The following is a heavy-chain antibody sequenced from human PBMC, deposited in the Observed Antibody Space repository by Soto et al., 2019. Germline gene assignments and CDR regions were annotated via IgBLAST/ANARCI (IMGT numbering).Heavy chain of an antibody. V-gene: IGHV3-23*01. CDR2: ISGSGGST. D-gene: IGHD3-3*01. Sequence: GGSLRLSCAASGFTFSSYAMSWVRQAPGKGLEWVSAISGSGGSTYYADSVKGRFTISRDNSKNTLYLQMNSLRAEDTAVYYCAKDLPRRYDFWSGYIAAFDYWGQGTLVTVSS. CDR3: AKDLPRRYDFWSGYIAAFDY. J-gene: IGHJ4*02. CDR1: GFTFSSYA.